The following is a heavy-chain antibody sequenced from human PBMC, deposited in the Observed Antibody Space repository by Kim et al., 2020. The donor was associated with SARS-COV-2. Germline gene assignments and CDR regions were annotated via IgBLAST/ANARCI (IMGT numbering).Heavy chain of an antibody. CDR3: ARDLVLTGYYPHYYYYGMDV. CDR1: GGSISSGGYY. V-gene: IGHV4-31*03. D-gene: IGHD3-9*01. CDR2: IYYSGST. J-gene: IGHJ6*02. Sequence: SETLSLTCTVSGGSISSGGYYWSWIRQHPGKGLEWIGYIYYSGSTYYNPSLKSRVTISVDTSKNQFSLKLSSVTAADTAVYYCARDLVLTGYYPHYYYYGMDVWGQGTTVTVSS.